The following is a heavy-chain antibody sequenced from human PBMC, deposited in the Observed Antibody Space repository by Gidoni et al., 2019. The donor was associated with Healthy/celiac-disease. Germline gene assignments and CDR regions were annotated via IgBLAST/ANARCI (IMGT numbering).Heavy chain of an antibody. V-gene: IGHV3-23*01. D-gene: IGHD2-21*02. CDR3: AKDDLGGAYCGGDCYSGFDY. Sequence: LLESGGGLVQPGGSLRLSCAASGFTFSSYAMSWVRQAPGKGLEWVPAISGSGGSTYYADSVKGRFTISRDNSKNTLYLQMNSLRAEDTAVYYCAKDDLGGAYCGGDCYSGFDYWGQGTLVTVSS. J-gene: IGHJ4*02. CDR1: GFTFSSYA. CDR2: ISGSGGST.